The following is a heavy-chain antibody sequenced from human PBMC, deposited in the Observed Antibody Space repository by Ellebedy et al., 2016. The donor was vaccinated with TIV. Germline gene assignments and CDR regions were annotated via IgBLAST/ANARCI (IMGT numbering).Heavy chain of an antibody. CDR2: ISLDGSHT. CDR1: GFTFSSYG. Sequence: LSLTCAASGFTFSSYGIHWVRQAPGKGLEWVAIISLDGSHTYYADSVKGRFTISRDNSKNTLYLDVNSLTTEDTALYYYARGSGHPGYLDFWGQGTLVTVSS. D-gene: IGHD2-15*01. J-gene: IGHJ4*03. V-gene: IGHV3-30*03. CDR3: ARGSGHPGYLDF.